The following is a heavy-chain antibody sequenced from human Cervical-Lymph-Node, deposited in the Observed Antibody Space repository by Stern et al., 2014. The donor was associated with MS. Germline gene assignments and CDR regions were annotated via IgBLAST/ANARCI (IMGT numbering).Heavy chain of an antibody. CDR2: VYHTWSA. CDR1: GDSISNDNW. J-gene: IGHJ4*02. Sequence: LQLQESGPGLVRPSGTLSLTCAVSGDSISNDNWWSWVRQPPGKGLEWIGEVYHTWSAHYDPSLKSRVNISVDKSKNQFSLRLTSMTAADTAVYYCARDQGFQLMNSWGQGTLVIVSS. D-gene: IGHD2-2*01. V-gene: IGHV4-4*02. CDR3: ARDQGFQLMNS.